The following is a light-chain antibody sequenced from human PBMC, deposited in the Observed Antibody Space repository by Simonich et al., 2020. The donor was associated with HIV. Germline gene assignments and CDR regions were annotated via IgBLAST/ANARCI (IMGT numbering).Light chain of an antibody. V-gene: IGLV2-14*01. J-gene: IGLJ3*02. Sequence: QSALTQPASVSGSPGQSITISCTGTSSDVGGYNYVSWYPHHPGKAPNIMIYAVSNRPPGVSNRFSGSKSGNTASLTISGLQAEDEADYYCSSYTSSNTWVFGGGTKLTVL. CDR1: SSDVGGYNY. CDR3: SSYTSSNTWV. CDR2: AVS.